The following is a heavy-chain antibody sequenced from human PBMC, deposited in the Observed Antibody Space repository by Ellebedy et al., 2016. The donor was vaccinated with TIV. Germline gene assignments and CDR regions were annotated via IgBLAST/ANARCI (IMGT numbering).Heavy chain of an antibody. CDR2: INSDGSST. CDR3: AREYHEGRTTDLLVTYYVDGMDV. Sequence: GESLKISXAASGFTFSSYWMHWVRQAPGKGLVWVSRINSDGSSTSYADSVKGRFTISRDNAKNSLYLQMNSLRAEDTAVYYCAREYHEGRTTDLLVTYYVDGMDVWGQGTTVTVSS. CDR1: GFTFSSYW. J-gene: IGHJ6*02. D-gene: IGHD3-16*01. V-gene: IGHV3-74*01.